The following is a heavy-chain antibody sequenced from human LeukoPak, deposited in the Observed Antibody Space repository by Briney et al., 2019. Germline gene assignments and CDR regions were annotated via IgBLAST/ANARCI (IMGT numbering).Heavy chain of an antibody. CDR1: GYTFTRYY. Sequence: ASVKVSCKASGYTFTRYYMHWVRQAPGQGLEWMGIINPSGGNTNYAQKFQGRVTMTRDMSTSTVYMELSSLRSEDTAVYYCARGRLSKILWFGELSYGAFDIWGQGTMVTVSS. CDR3: ARGRLSKILWFGELSYGAFDI. J-gene: IGHJ3*02. CDR2: INPSGGNT. D-gene: IGHD3-10*01. V-gene: IGHV1-46*01.